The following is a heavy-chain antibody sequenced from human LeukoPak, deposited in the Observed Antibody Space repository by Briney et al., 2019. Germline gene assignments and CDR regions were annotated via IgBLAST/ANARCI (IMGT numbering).Heavy chain of an antibody. CDR2: INSDGSST. CDR1: GFTFSSYS. CDR3: ARARIAVAGLDY. J-gene: IGHJ4*02. V-gene: IGHV3-74*01. D-gene: IGHD6-19*01. Sequence: PGGSLRLSCAASGFTFSSYSMNWVRQAPGKGLVWVSRINSDGSSTSYADSVKGRFTISRDNAKNTPYLQMNSLRAEDTAVYYCARARIAVAGLDYWGQGTLVTVSS.